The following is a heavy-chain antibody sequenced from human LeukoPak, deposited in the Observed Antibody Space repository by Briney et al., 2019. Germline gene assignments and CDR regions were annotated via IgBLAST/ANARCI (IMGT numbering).Heavy chain of an antibody. D-gene: IGHD3-22*01. CDR1: GGSISSSSYY. CDR2: IYYSGST. Sequence: SETLSLTCTVSGGSISSSSYYWGWIRQPPGKGLEWIGSIYYSGSTYYNPSLKSRVTISVDTSKNQFSLKLSSVTAADTAVYYCARVVIDSSGYLDYWGQGTLVTVSS. J-gene: IGHJ4*02. CDR3: ARVVIDSSGYLDY. V-gene: IGHV4-39*07.